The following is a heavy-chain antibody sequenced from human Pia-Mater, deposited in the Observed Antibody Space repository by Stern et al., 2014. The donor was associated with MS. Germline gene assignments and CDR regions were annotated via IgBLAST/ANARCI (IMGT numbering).Heavy chain of an antibody. J-gene: IGHJ4*02. D-gene: IGHD2-21*02. Sequence: VQLVQSGGGLVPPGGSLRLSCAASGLTLSSYWMSWVRQAPGKGLEWVANIKQDGSEKYYVDSVKGRFTISRDNAKNSLFLQMNSLRAEDTAVYYCAADTRAMTVFYWGQGTLVTVSS. CDR1: GLTLSSYW. CDR3: AADTRAMTVFY. CDR2: IKQDGSEK. V-gene: IGHV3-7*01.